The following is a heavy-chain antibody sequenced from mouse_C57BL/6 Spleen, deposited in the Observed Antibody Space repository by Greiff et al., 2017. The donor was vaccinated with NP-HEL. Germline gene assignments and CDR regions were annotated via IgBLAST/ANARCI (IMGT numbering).Heavy chain of an antibody. CDR2: IYPGDGDT. CDR1: GYAFSSSW. CDR3: ARCDYDGGYAMDY. Sequence: VQLQQSGPELVKPGASVKISCKASGYAFSSSWMNWVKQRPGKGLEWIGRIYPGDGDTNYNGKFKGKATLTADKSSSTAYMQLSSLTSEDSAVYFCARCDYDGGYAMDYWGHGTSVTVSS. D-gene: IGHD2-4*01. V-gene: IGHV1-82*01. J-gene: IGHJ4*01.